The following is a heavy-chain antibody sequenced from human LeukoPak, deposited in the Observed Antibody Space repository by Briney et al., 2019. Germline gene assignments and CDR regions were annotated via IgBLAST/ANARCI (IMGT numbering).Heavy chain of an antibody. CDR3: TREGYSGYGFQAFDI. V-gene: IGHV3-49*04. D-gene: IGHD5-12*01. Sequence: PGGSLRLSCTASGFTFGDYAMSWVRQAPGTGLEGVGVIRSKAYGGTTEYAASVKGRFTISRDDSKSIAYLQMNSLKTEDTAVYYCTREGYSGYGFQAFDIWGQGTMVTVSS. J-gene: IGHJ3*02. CDR1: GFTFGDYA. CDR2: IRSKAYGGTT.